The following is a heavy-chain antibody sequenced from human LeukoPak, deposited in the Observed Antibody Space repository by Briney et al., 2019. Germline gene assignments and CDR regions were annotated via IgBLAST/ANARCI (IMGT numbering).Heavy chain of an antibody. CDR1: GFTFNSYA. J-gene: IGHJ4*02. CDR2: ISGSGGST. Sequence: GGSLRLSCAASGFTFNSYAMSWVRQAAGKGQEWVSAISGSGGSTYYADSVKGRFTISRDNSKNTLYLQMNSLRAEDTAVYYCAADIVVVAAAPYLDYWGQGTLVTVSS. CDR3: AADIVVVAAAPYLDY. V-gene: IGHV3-23*01. D-gene: IGHD2-15*01.